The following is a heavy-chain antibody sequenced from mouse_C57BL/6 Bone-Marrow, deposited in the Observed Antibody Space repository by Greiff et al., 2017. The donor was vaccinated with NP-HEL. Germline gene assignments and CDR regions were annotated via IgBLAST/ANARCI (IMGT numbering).Heavy chain of an antibody. CDR1: GFSLTSYG. CDR2: IWSGGST. Sequence: QVQLQQSGPGLVQPSQSLSITCTVSGFSLTSYGVHWVRQSPGKGLEWLGVIWSGGSTDYNAAFISRLSISKDNSKSQVFFKMNSLQADDTAIYYCARGGLTGVLFDYWGQGTTLTVSS. CDR3: ARGGLTGVLFDY. V-gene: IGHV2-2*01. D-gene: IGHD4-1*01. J-gene: IGHJ2*01.